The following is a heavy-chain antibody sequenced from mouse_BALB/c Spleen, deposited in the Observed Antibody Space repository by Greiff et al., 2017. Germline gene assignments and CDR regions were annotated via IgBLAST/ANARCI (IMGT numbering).Heavy chain of an antibody. CDR2: ISSGGST. D-gene: IGHD1-2*01. J-gene: IGHJ2*01. Sequence: EVKLMESGGGLVKPGGSLKLSCAASGFTFSSYAMSWVRQTPEKRLEWVASISSGGSTYYPDSVKGRFTISRDNARNILYLQMSSLRSEDTAMYYCAREMGYYGLDYWGQGTTLTVSS. CDR1: GFTFSSYA. CDR3: AREMGYYGLDY. V-gene: IGHV5-6-5*01.